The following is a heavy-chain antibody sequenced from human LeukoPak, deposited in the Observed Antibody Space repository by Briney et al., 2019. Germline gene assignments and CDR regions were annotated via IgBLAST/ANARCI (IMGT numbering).Heavy chain of an antibody. Sequence: SGRSLRLSCTASGFTFGDYVVSWFRQAPGKGLEWVTFIRTKPYGGTTEYAASVKGRFTISRDDSESIAYLQMNSLKTEDTAVYYCTRGSDTVFGVARDGFDSWGQGTLVTFSS. V-gene: IGHV3-49*03. CDR3: TRGSDTVFGVARDGFDS. CDR1: GFTFGDYV. CDR2: IRTKPYGGTT. D-gene: IGHD3-3*01. J-gene: IGHJ4*02.